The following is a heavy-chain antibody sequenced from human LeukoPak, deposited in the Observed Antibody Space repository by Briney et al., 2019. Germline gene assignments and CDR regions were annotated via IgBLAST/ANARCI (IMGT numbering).Heavy chain of an antibody. V-gene: IGHV4-38-2*01. J-gene: IGHJ4*02. Sequence: PSETLSLTCAVSGYSISSGYYWGWFRQPPGKGLEWIGSIYHSGSTYYNPSLKSRVTISVDTSKNQFSLKLSSVTAADTAVYYCARLGDIVATILDYWGQGTLVTVSS. CDR1: GYSISSGYY. CDR2: IYHSGST. CDR3: ARLGDIVATILDY. D-gene: IGHD5-12*01.